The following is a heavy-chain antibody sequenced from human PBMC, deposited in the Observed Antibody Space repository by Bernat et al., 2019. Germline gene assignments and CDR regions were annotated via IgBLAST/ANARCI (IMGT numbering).Heavy chain of an antibody. D-gene: IGHD3-10*01. CDR2: ITSGSSTI. Sequence: EVQVVESGGGLVQPGGSLRLSCAASGFTFSSYSMNWVRQAPGKGLEWLSYITSGSSTIYYADSVKGRFTISRDNAKNSLYLQMDSLRAEDTAVYYCARGSGSYFPRGVDYWGQGTLVTVSS. CDR1: GFTFSSYS. V-gene: IGHV3-48*01. J-gene: IGHJ4*02. CDR3: ARGSGSYFPRGVDY.